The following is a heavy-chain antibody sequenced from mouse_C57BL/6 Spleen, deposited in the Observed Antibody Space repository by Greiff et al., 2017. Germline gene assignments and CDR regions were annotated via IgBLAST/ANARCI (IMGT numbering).Heavy chain of an antibody. V-gene: IGHV1-39*01. CDR2: INPNYGTT. CDR3: AREFYYGSSFYFDY. J-gene: IGHJ2*01. CDR1: GYSFTDYN. Sequence: LVESGPELVKPGASVKISCKASGYSFTDYNMNWVKQSNGKSLEWIGVINPNYGTTSYNQKFKGKATLTVDQSSSTAYMQLNSLTSEDSAVYYCAREFYYGSSFYFDYWGQGTTLTVSS. D-gene: IGHD1-1*01.